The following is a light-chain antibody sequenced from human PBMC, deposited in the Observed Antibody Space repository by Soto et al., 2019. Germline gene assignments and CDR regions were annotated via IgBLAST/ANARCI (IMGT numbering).Light chain of an antibody. V-gene: IGLV2-23*01. CDR3: CSYAGSPNFVL. Sequence: SALTQPASVSESPGQSIIISCTGASSDVGTYSLVSWYRQHPGKAPKLMIYEGSRRPSGVSNRFSGSTSDNTASLTISGLXAEDEADYYCCSYAGSPNFVLFGGGTKVTVL. J-gene: IGLJ2*01. CDR2: EGS. CDR1: SSDVGTYSL.